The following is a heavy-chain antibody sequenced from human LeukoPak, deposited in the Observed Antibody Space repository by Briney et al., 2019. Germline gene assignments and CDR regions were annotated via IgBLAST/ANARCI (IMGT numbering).Heavy chain of an antibody. Sequence: PSETLSLTCAVYGGSLSDHYWSWIRQPPGKGLEWIGEINHSGSTNYNSSLKSRVSISVDTSKNYFSLKVSSVTAADTAVYYCARLFLRFGEFSFDYWGQGTLVTVSS. J-gene: IGHJ4*02. CDR1: GGSLSDHY. V-gene: IGHV4-34*01. D-gene: IGHD3-10*01. CDR2: INHSGST. CDR3: ARLFLRFGEFSFDY.